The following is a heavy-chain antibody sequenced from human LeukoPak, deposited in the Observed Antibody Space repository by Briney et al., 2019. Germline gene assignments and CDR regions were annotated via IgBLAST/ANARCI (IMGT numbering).Heavy chain of an antibody. J-gene: IGHJ1*01. V-gene: IGHV3-48*03. CDR1: GFTFSSYE. CDR2: ISSSGSTI. Sequence: PGGSLRLSCAASGFTFSSYEMNWVRQAPGKGLEWVSYISSSGSTIYYADSVKGRFTISRDNSKNTLYLQMNSLRAEDTAVYYCAKDHYYDSSGYSEYFQHWGQGTLVTVSS. D-gene: IGHD3-22*01. CDR3: AKDHYYDSSGYSEYFQH.